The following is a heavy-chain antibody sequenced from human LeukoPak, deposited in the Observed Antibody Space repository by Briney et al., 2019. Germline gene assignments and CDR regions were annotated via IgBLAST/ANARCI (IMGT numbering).Heavy chain of an antibody. J-gene: IGHJ4*02. D-gene: IGHD3-22*01. Sequence: ASVKVSCKASGYTFTGYYMHWVRQAPGQGLEWMGWINPNSGGTNYAQKFQGRVTMTRDTSISTAYMELSRLRSDDTAVYYCARVRRYYDSSGSIDYWGQGTLVTVSS. CDR1: GYTFTGYY. CDR2: INPNSGGT. CDR3: ARVRRYYDSSGSIDY. V-gene: IGHV1-2*02.